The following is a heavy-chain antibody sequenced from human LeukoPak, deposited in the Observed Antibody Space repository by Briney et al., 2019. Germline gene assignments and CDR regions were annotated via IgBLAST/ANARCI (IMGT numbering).Heavy chain of an antibody. CDR3: ARALTSSGWPGWFDP. CDR2: IYYSGST. CDR1: GGSISSSNW. J-gene: IGHJ5*02. D-gene: IGHD6-19*01. Sequence: SETLSLTCAVSGGSISSSNWWSWVRQPPGKGLEWIGYIYYSGSTIYNPSLKSRVTISVDTSKNQFSLKLSSVTAADTAVYYCARALTSSGWPGWFDPWGQGTLVTVSS. V-gene: IGHV4-4*02.